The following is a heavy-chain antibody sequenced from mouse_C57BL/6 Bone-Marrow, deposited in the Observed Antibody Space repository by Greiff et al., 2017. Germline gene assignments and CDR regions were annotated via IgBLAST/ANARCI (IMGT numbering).Heavy chain of an antibody. V-gene: IGHV1-69*01. CDR3: AREGTVVSYYFDY. CDR1: GYTFTSYW. J-gene: IGHJ2*01. CDR2: IDPSDSYT. Sequence: VQLQQPGAELVMPGASVKLSCKASGYTFTSYWMHWVKQRPGQSLEWIGEIDPSDSYTNYNQKFKGKSTLTVDKSSSTAYMQLSSLTSEDAAVYYCAREGTVVSYYFDYWGQGTTLTVSS. D-gene: IGHD1-1*01.